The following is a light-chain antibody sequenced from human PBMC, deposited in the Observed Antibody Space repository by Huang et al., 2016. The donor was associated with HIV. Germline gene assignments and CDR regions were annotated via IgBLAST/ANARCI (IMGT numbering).Light chain of an antibody. Sequence: DIQMTQSPSTLSASVGDRVTITCRASQGISRWLAWYQQKPGKAPKVLIYKASTLHSGVPSSFSGSGSGTEFTLTISSLQPDDFATYYCQQYNHYSTFGQGTKLEIK. CDR1: QGISRW. CDR2: KAS. V-gene: IGKV1-5*03. J-gene: IGKJ2*01. CDR3: QQYNHYST.